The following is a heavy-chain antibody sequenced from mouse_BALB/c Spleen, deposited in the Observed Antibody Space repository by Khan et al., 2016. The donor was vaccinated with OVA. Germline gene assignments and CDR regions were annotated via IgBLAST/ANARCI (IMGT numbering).Heavy chain of an antibody. CDR3: TRPSYYGNPWFTY. D-gene: IGHD2-10*01. J-gene: IGHJ3*01. CDR1: GFAFNSYD. Sequence: EVELVESGGGLVKPGGSLKLSCAASGFAFNSYDMSWVRQTPEKRLEWVATISSTGTYTYYPDSVKGRFTISRDTARNTLCLQMSSLSFEDTDLYDCTRPSYYGNPWFTYWGKGTLVTVSA. V-gene: IGHV5-9*02. CDR2: ISSTGTYT.